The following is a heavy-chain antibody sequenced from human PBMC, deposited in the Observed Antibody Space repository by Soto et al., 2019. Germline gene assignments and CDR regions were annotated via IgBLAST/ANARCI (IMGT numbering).Heavy chain of an antibody. CDR3: ARDQVDTAMVYYYYGMDV. CDR1: GDSVSSNSAA. Sequence: SQTLSLTCAISGDSVSSNSAAWNWIRQSPSRGLEWLGRTFYRSKWYNDYAVSVKSGIIINPDTSKNQFSLQLKSVTPEDTAVYYCARDQVDTAMVYYYYGMDVWGQGTTVTV. V-gene: IGHV6-1*01. J-gene: IGHJ6*02. D-gene: IGHD5-18*01. CDR2: TFYRSKWYN.